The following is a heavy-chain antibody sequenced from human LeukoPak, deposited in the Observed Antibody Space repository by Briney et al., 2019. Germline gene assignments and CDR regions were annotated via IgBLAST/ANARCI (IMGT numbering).Heavy chain of an antibody. D-gene: IGHD2-8*01. CDR2: ISGSGGST. J-gene: IGHJ4*02. V-gene: IGHV3-23*01. Sequence: GGSLRLSCAASGFTFSSYAMTWVRQAPGKGLEWVLSISGSGGSTYYADSVRGRFTISRDNSKNTLYLQMSSLRAEDTAVYYCARDSQLFYNTKWYFNYWGQGTPVTVSS. CDR1: GFTFSSYA. CDR3: ARDSQLFYNTKWYFNY.